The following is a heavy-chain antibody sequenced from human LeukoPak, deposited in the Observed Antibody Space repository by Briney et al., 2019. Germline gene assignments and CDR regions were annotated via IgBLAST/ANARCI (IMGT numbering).Heavy chain of an antibody. D-gene: IGHD1-1*01. CDR2: IYYSGST. CDR1: GGSISNYY. Sequence: PSETLSLTCTVSGGSISNYYWSWIRQPPRKGLEWIGYIYYSGSTNYNPSLKSRVTISVDTSKNQFSLKLSSVTAADTAVYYCARPQHDAFDIWGQGTMVTVSS. CDR3: ARPQHDAFDI. V-gene: IGHV4-59*08. J-gene: IGHJ3*02.